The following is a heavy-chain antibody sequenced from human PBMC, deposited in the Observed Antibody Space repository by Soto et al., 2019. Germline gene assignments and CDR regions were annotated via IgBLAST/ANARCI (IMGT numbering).Heavy chain of an antibody. CDR1: GFTFXSYA. Sequence: EVQXXXSGXGXVXPGGXLRLSXTASGFTFXSYAMSWVRQXXGKGLEWVSVISGSGGSTYYADSVKGRFTISRDNSKNTLYLQMNSRRAEDTAVYYCASRTSGWYFDYWGQGTLVTVSS. CDR2: ISGSGGST. D-gene: IGHD6-19*01. J-gene: IGHJ4*02. V-gene: IGHV3-23*01. CDR3: ASRTSGWYFDY.